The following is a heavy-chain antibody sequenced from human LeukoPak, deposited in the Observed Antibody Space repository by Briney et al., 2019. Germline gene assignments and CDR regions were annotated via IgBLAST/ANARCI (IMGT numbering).Heavy chain of an antibody. CDR2: TSSDLNVK. J-gene: IGHJ4*02. CDR1: GLTVSSNY. CDR3: AREGYYGSGSPPSLYFDY. D-gene: IGHD3-10*01. V-gene: IGHV3-30*03. Sequence: GGSLRLSCAASGLTVSSNYMSWVRQAPGKGLEWVAVTSSDLNVKLYADSVKGRFTISRDNSRSTLYLQMNSLRPEDTAIYYCAREGYYGSGSPPSLYFDYWGQGTLVTVSS.